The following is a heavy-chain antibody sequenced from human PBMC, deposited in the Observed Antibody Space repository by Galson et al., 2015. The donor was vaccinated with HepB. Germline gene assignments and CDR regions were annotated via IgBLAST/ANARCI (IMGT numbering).Heavy chain of an antibody. CDR1: GFIFGDYA. CDR2: IRSKAYGGTT. Sequence: SLRLSCAASGFIFGDYAMSWFRQAPGKGLEWAGFIRSKAYGGTTKFAASVKGRFTISRDDSKSIAYLQMNSLKSEDTAVYYCARVLRPYYDDSSGYGDYWGQGTLVTVSS. D-gene: IGHD3-22*01. V-gene: IGHV3-49*03. CDR3: ARVLRPYYDDSSGYGDY. J-gene: IGHJ4*02.